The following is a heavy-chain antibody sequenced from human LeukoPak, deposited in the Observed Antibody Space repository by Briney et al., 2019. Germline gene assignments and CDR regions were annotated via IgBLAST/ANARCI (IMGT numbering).Heavy chain of an antibody. CDR3: ARAVSGRFDY. CDR2: IYYSGST. V-gene: IGHV4-59*08. J-gene: IGHJ4*02. CDR1: GGSMSPYH. D-gene: IGHD6-19*01. Sequence: SETLSLTCTVSGGSMSPYHWGWIRQPPGKGLEWTGYIYYSGSTNYNPSLKSRVTISVDTSKNQYSLKLSSVTAADTAIYYCARAVSGRFDYWGQGTLVTVSS.